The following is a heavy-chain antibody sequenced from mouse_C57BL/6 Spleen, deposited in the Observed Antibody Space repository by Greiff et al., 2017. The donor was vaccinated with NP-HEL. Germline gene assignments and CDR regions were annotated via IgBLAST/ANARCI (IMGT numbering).Heavy chain of an antibody. V-gene: IGHV1-69*01. D-gene: IGHD1-1*01. CDR1: GYTFTSYW. Sequence: QVQLQQPGAELVMPGASVKLSCKASGYTFTSYWMHWVKQRPGQGLEWIGEIDPSDSYTNYNQKFKGKSTLTVDKSSSTAYMQLSSLTSEDSAVYYCARWVLRSYYAMDYWGQGTSVTVSS. CDR3: ARWVLRSYYAMDY. CDR2: IDPSDSYT. J-gene: IGHJ4*01.